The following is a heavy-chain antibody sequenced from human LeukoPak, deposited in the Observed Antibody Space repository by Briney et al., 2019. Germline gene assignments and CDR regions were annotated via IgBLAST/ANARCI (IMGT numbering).Heavy chain of an antibody. CDR1: GYTFTSYG. CDR3: ARDSWILTGYSVDY. D-gene: IGHD3-9*01. V-gene: IGHV1-18*04. Sequence: ASVKVSCKASGYTFTSYGISWVRQAPGQGLEWMGWISAYNGNTNYAQKLRGRVTMTTDTSTSTAYMELRSLRSDDTAVYYCARDSWILTGYSVDYWGQGTLVTVSS. CDR2: ISAYNGNT. J-gene: IGHJ4*02.